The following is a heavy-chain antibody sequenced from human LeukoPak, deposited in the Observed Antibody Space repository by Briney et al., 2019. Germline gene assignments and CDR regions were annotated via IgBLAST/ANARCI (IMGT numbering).Heavy chain of an antibody. CDR1: GFTFSDHY. Sequence: PGGSLRLSCAACGFTFSDHYMDWVRQAPGKGLEWVGRTRNKANSYTTEYAASVKGRFTISRDDSKNSLYLQMNSLKTEDTAVYYCARVDNYYGSGSYSAVDYWGQGTLVTVSS. CDR2: TRNKANSYTT. CDR3: ARVDNYYGSGSYSAVDY. J-gene: IGHJ4*02. D-gene: IGHD3-10*01. V-gene: IGHV3-72*01.